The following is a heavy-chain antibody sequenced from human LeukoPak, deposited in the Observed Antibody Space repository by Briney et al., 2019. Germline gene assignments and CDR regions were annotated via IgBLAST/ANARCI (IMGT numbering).Heavy chain of an antibody. CDR1: GFTFSSYA. V-gene: IGHV3-23*01. Sequence: GGSLRLSCAASGFTFSSYAMSWVRQAPGKGLEWDSAISGSGGSTYYADSVKGRFTISRDNSKNTLYLQMNSLRAEDTAVYYCARGFYDSSGHNWFDPWGQGTLVTVSS. D-gene: IGHD3-22*01. CDR2: ISGSGGST. J-gene: IGHJ5*02. CDR3: ARGFYDSSGHNWFDP.